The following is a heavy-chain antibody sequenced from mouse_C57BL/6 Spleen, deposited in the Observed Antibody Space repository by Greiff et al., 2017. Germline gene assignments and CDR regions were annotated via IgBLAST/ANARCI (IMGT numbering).Heavy chain of an antibody. CDR2: IYPGDGDT. D-gene: IGHD1-1*01. V-gene: IGHV1-80*01. CDR3: ARGYYGSSNGY. J-gene: IGHJ2*01. Sequence: VQLQQSGAELVKPGASVKISCKASGYAFSSYWMNWVKQRPGKGLEWIGQIYPGDGDTNYNGKFKGKATLTADNSSSTAYMRRCSLTSEDSAVYCGARGYYGSSNGYWGRGATLTDAS. CDR1: GYAFSSYW.